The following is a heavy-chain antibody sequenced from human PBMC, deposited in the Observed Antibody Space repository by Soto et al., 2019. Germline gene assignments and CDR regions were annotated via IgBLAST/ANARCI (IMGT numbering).Heavy chain of an antibody. J-gene: IGHJ4*02. CDR3: ARDGVGATILFDY. V-gene: IGHV1-3*01. CDR2: INAGNGNT. Sequence: QVQLVQSGAEVKKPGASVKVSCKASGYTFTSYAMHWVRQAPGQRLEWMGWINAGNGNTKYSQKFQGRVTITRDTSASTAYVELSSLRSEDTAVYYCARDGVGATILFDYWGQGTLVTVSS. CDR1: GYTFTSYA. D-gene: IGHD1-26*01.